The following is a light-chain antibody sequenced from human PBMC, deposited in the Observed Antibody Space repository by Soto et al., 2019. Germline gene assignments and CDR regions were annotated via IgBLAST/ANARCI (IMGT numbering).Light chain of an antibody. V-gene: IGKV4-1*01. J-gene: IGKJ2*01. CDR2: WAS. Sequence: DIVMTQSPDSLAVSLGERATINCKSSQSVLYSSNNRDSLAWYQQKPGLPPKLLIYWASIRASGVPDRFSGGGSGTAFTLTMSSLQAEDVEVYYCQQYYSTMYTFGQGTKVDI. CDR1: QSVLYSSNNRDS. CDR3: QQYYSTMYT.